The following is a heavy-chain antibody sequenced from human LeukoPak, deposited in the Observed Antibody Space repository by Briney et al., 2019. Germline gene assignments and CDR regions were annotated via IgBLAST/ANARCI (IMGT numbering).Heavy chain of an antibody. CDR1: GGSFSGCY. CDR3: ARGTEDYYGMDV. Sequence: SETLYLTCAAYGGSFSGCYWSRIREPPGKGLEWIGEINHSGSTNYNPSLKSRVTISVDTSKNQFSLKLSSVTAADTAVYYCARGTEDYYGMDVWGQGTTVTVSS. V-gene: IGHV4-34*01. CDR2: INHSGST. D-gene: IGHD2-15*01. J-gene: IGHJ6*02.